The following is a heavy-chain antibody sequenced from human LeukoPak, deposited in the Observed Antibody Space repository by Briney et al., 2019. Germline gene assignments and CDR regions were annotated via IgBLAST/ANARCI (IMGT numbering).Heavy chain of an antibody. CDR2: IIPIFGTA. CDR3: ARAGYYDFWSGYHYYYYMDV. CDR1: GYTFTNYN. J-gene: IGHJ6*03. V-gene: IGHV1-69*13. D-gene: IGHD3-3*01. Sequence: SVKVSCKASGYTFTNYNIHWVRQAPGQGLEWMGGIIPIFGTANYAQKFQGRVTITADESTSTAYMELSSLRSEDTAVYYCARAGYYDFWSGYHYYYYMDVWAKGTTVTVSS.